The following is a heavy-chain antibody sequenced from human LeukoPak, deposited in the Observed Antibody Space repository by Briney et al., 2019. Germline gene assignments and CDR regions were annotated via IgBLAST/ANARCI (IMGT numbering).Heavy chain of an antibody. J-gene: IGHJ4*02. Sequence: GGSLRLSCAASGFTFTPYTVNWVRQAPGEGVEWVSSITSSSYIHYADSVRGRFTISRDNAKNSLYLQMSSLRAEDTAVYYCARDRYGDYAVDYWGQGTLVTVSS. CDR1: GFTFTPYT. V-gene: IGHV3-21*01. CDR3: ARDRYGDYAVDY. CDR2: ITSSSYI. D-gene: IGHD4-17*01.